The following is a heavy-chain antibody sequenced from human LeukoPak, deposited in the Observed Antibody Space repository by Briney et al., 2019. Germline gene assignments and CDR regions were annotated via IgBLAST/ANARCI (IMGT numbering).Heavy chain of an antibody. CDR1: GGSISSYY. Sequence: SETLSLTCTVSGGSISSYYCSWIRQPAGKGLEWIGRIYTSGSTNYNPSLKSRVTISVDTSKNQFSLKLSSVTAADTAVYYCARAFTMVRDNWFDPWGQGALVTVSS. D-gene: IGHD3-10*01. CDR3: ARAFTMVRDNWFDP. J-gene: IGHJ5*02. CDR2: IYTSGST. V-gene: IGHV4-4*07.